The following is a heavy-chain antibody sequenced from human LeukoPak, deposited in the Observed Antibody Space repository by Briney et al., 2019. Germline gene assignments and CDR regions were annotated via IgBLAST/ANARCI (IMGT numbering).Heavy chain of an antibody. CDR2: ISSISSTM. CDR3: ARCGDGLPCDFDY. D-gene: IGHD3-10*01. J-gene: IGHJ4*02. Sequence: GGSLRLSCAASKFTFSDYYMSWIRQAPGKGLEWVSYISSISSTMYYADSVKGRFTISRDNAKNPLYLQMNSLRAEDTAIYYCARCGDGLPCDFDYWGQGTLVTVSS. V-gene: IGHV3-11*04. CDR1: KFTFSDYY.